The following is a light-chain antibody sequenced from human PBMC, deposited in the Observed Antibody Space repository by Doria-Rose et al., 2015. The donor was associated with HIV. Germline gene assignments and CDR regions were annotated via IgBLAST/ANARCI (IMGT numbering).Light chain of an antibody. Sequence: DIRVTQSPSTLSASVGDRVTITCRASQIIDNSLAWYQQKPGKAPNLLIYKASSLEGGVPSRFSGSGSGREFTLTISSLQPDDFATYYCQQYNSYSPYTFGQGTKLEIK. CDR3: QQYNSYSPYT. V-gene: IGKV1-5*03. J-gene: IGKJ2*01. CDR2: KAS. CDR1: QIIDNS.